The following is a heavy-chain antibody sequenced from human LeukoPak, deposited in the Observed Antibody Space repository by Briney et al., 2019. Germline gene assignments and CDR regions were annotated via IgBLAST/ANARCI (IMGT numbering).Heavy chain of an antibody. D-gene: IGHD7-27*01. CDR1: GCTFIDDY. CDR2: ISSSCSTI. Sequence: WGALRLSCAASGCTFIDDYMSWIRQAPDKGLEGVSYISSSCSTIYYSHSVKGRCTSSRDNAKNSLYLQMPSLRAEDTAVYYCARDPINWVIFAYWGQGTLVTVSS. V-gene: IGHV3-11*01. CDR3: ARDPINWVIFAY. J-gene: IGHJ4*02.